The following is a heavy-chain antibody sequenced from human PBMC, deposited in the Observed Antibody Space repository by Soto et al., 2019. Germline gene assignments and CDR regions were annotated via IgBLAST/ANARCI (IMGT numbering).Heavy chain of an antibody. CDR2: ISSSSSVI. V-gene: IGHV3-48*01. CDR1: GFILSDCA. CDR3: ARDLSWGSNWYYYMDV. J-gene: IGHJ6*03. Sequence: EVQLVESGGGLVQPGGSLRLSWATSGFILSDCAMNWVRQAQGKGLEGVSYISSSSSVIDYADSVKGRFTVSRDNARNSLYLQMNSLRAEDTAVYYCARDLSWGSNWYYYMDVWGKGTTVTVSS. D-gene: IGHD7-27*01.